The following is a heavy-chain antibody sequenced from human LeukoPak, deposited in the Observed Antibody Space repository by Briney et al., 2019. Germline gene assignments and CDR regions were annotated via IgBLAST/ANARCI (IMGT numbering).Heavy chain of an antibody. D-gene: IGHD3-9*01. V-gene: IGHV4-39*01. CDR2: IYYSGST. Sequence: SETLSLTCTVSGGSISSSSYYWGWIRQPPGKGLEWIGSIYYSGSTYYNPSLKSRVTISVDTSKSQFSLKLSSVTAADTAVYYCARQSGHYDILTGYYFRYNWFDPWGQGTLVTVSS. CDR1: GGSISSSSYY. CDR3: ARQSGHYDILTGYYFRYNWFDP. J-gene: IGHJ5*02.